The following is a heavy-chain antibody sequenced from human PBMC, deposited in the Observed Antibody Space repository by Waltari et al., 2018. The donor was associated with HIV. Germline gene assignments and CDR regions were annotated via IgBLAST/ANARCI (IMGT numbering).Heavy chain of an antibody. V-gene: IGHV1-69*02. J-gene: IGHJ4*02. CDR3: LLGSHYYDTTSYYEV. CDR1: GGSFGSRR. D-gene: IGHD3-22*01. CDR2: LAPSVERK. Sequence: QVQLVQSGPEWKRPGSSVKVYCPPSGGSFGSRRLNWVRQAPGQGLEWLDPLAPSVERKFSAQKVSGRVTLTADKSTTTAFMDLAGLTADDTGNYYCLLGSHYYDTTSYYEVWGPGTLVVVS.